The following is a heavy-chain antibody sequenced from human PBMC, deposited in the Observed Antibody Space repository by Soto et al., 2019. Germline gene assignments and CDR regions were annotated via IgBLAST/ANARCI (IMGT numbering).Heavy chain of an antibody. CDR1: GFTFSSYA. CDR2: ISYDGSNK. V-gene: IGHV3-30-3*01. Sequence: QVQLVESGGGVVQPGRSLRLSCAASGFTFSSYAMHWVRQAPGKGLEWVAVISYDGSNKYYADPVKGRFTISRDNSKNTLYLQMNSLRAEDTAVYYCARDGGPYYDFWSGYYPQYFQHWGQGTLVTVSS. J-gene: IGHJ1*01. CDR3: ARDGGPYYDFWSGYYPQYFQH. D-gene: IGHD3-3*01.